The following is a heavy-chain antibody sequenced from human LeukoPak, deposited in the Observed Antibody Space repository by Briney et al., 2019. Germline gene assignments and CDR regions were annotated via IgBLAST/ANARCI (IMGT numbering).Heavy chain of an antibody. CDR3: ARDRAAAGSPPFDY. CDR2: INPNSGGT. CDR1: GYTFTGYY. J-gene: IGHJ4*02. V-gene: IGHV1-2*04. Sequence: GASVKVSCKASGYTFTGYYMHWVRQAPGQGLEWMGWINPNSGGTNYAQKFQGWVTMTRDTSNSTAYMELSRLRSDDTAVYYCARDRAAAGSPPFDYWGQGTLVTVSS. D-gene: IGHD6-13*01.